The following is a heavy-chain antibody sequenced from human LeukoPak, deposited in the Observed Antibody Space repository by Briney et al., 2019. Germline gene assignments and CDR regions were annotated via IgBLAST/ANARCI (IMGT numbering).Heavy chain of an antibody. CDR2: INSDGSST. CDR1: GFTFDDYA. CDR3: AAYDSSGYSTKYFQH. J-gene: IGHJ1*01. D-gene: IGHD3-22*01. Sequence: GGSLRLSCAASGFTFDDYAMHWVRQAPGKGLEWVSRINSDGSSTSYADYVKGRFTISRDNAKNTLYLQMNSLRAEDTAVYYCAAYDSSGYSTKYFQHWGQGTLVTVSS. V-gene: IGHV3-74*01.